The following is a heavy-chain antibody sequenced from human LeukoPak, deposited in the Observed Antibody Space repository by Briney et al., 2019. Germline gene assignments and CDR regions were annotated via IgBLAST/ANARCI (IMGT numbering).Heavy chain of an antibody. Sequence: PSETLSLTCTVSGGSISSSSYYWGWIRQPPGKGLEWIGSIYYSGSTYYNPSLKSRVTISVDTSKNQFSLKLSSVTAADTAVYYCARDQQWGGGLDYWGQGTLVTVSS. D-gene: IGHD6-19*01. CDR3: ARDQQWGGGLDY. CDR1: GGSISSSSYY. J-gene: IGHJ4*02. V-gene: IGHV4-39*02. CDR2: IYYSGST.